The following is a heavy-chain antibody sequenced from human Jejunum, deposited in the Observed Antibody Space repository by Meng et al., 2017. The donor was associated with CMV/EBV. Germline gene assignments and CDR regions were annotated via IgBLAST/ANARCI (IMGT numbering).Heavy chain of an antibody. Sequence: FSTYTMNWVRQAPGMGREWVSSITYSSKTIYYADSVKGRFTVSRDNAENSLYLQMNSLRSEDTAVYYCATTYYYDSSAYYYRHFDYWGQGTLVTVSS. CDR2: ITYSSKTI. J-gene: IGHJ4*02. CDR3: ATTYYYDSSAYYYRHFDY. D-gene: IGHD3-22*01. V-gene: IGHV3-21*01. CDR1: FSTYT.